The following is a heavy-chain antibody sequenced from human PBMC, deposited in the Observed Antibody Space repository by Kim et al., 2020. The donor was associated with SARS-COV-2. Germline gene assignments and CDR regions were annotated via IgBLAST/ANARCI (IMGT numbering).Heavy chain of an antibody. CDR1: GGSISSYY. CDR3: ARVGYRDGDKFAFDY. Sequence: SETLSLTCTVSGGSISSYYWSWIRQPPGKGLEWIGYIYYSGSTNYNPSLKSRVTISVDTSKNQFSLKLSSVTAADTAVYYCARVGYRDGDKFAFDYWGQGTLVTVSS. J-gene: IGHJ4*02. D-gene: IGHD6-13*01. CDR2: IYYSGST. V-gene: IGHV4-59*13.